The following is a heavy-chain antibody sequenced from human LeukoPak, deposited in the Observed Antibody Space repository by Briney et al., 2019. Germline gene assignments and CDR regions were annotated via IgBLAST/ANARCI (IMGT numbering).Heavy chain of an antibody. CDR2: INHSGST. V-gene: IGHV4-34*01. CDR3: ARAGTYDFWSGYYRRWFDP. CDR1: GGSFSGYY. D-gene: IGHD3-3*01. Sequence: SETLSLTWAVYGGSFSGYYWSWIRQPPGKGLEWIGEINHSGSTNYNPSLKSRVTISVDTSKNQFSLKLSSVTAADTAVYYCARAGTYDFWSGYYRRWFDPWGQGTLVTVSS. J-gene: IGHJ5*02.